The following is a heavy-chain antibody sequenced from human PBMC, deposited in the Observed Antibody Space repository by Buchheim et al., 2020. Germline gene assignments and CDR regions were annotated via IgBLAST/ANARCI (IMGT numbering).Heavy chain of an antibody. J-gene: IGHJ4*02. V-gene: IGHV3-30-3*01. CDR1: GFTFSSYD. CDR2: ISTDGNSY. Sequence: VQLVESGGGLVQPGGSLRLSCAASGFTFSSYDVHWVRQGPGKGLEWLAVISTDGNSYFHADSVLGRFTISRDNFRKTVYLQMNGLRGEDTAVYYCATDLLLGRPDYLDHWGQGTL. D-gene: IGHD3-10*01. CDR3: ATDLLLGRPDYLDH.